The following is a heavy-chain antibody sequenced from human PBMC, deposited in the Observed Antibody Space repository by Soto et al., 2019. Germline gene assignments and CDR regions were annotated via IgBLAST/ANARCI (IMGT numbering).Heavy chain of an antibody. J-gene: IGHJ4*02. CDR1: GFSFGGYG. D-gene: IGHD1-26*01. CDR3: ARERGEWEARATYYDY. V-gene: IGHV3-49*03. CDR2: IRSKAYSRTA. Sequence: GGSLRLSCSTSGFSFGGYGVSWFRQAPGKGLEWIGVIRSKAYSRTAEYAASVRGRFIISRDDYKGIAHLQMNSLQNEDTGVYYCARERGEWEARATYYDYWGPGTQVTVSS.